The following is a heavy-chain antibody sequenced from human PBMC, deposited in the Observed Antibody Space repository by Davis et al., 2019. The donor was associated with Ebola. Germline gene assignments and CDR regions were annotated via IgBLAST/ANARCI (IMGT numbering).Heavy chain of an antibody. CDR2: ISSSGSTI. J-gene: IGHJ4*02. Sequence: GESLKISCAASGFTFSDYYMSWIRQAPGKGLEWVSYISSSGSTIYYADSVKGRFTISRDNAKTSLYLQMNSLRAEDTAVYYCATDTAMETGYWGQGTLVTVSS. V-gene: IGHV3-11*04. D-gene: IGHD5-18*01. CDR1: GFTFSDYY. CDR3: ATDTAMETGY.